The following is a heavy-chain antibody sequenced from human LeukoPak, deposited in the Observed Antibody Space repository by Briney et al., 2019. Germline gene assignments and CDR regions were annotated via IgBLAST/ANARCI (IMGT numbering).Heavy chain of an antibody. V-gene: IGHV3-21*01. CDR2: ISSSSSYI. D-gene: IGHD3-22*01. CDR3: ARGMDRITMINMGGWFDP. Sequence: GGSLRLSCAASGFTFSSYAMHWVRQAPGKGLEWVSSISSSSSYIYYADSVKGRFTISRDNAKNSLYLQMNSLRAEDTAVYYCARGMDRITMINMGGWFDPWGQGTLVTVSS. J-gene: IGHJ5*02. CDR1: GFTFSSYA.